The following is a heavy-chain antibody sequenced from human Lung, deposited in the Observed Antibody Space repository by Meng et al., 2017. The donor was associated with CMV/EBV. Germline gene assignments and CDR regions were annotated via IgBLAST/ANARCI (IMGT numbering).Heavy chain of an antibody. V-gene: IGHV7-4-1*02. CDR1: GYTFTRYE. D-gene: IGHD2-8*01. J-gene: IGHJ5*02. CDR2: IKTNTGIP. CDR3: ATGYCTDGVCPFDP. Sequence: LVQSGSNLKKPEDSVKVSCKASGYTFTRYELNWVRQAPGQGLEWMGWIKTNTGIPRYAQGSTGRFVFSLDTSVSTAYLQINGLKAEDTAVYYCATGYCTDGVCPFDPWGQGPLVTVSS.